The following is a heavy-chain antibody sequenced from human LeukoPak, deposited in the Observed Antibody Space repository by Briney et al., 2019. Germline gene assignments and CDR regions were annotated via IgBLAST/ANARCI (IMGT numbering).Heavy chain of an antibody. CDR3: ARDRAVAGFDY. V-gene: IGHV4-59*01. D-gene: IGHD6-19*01. Sequence: SETLSLTCTVSGGSISSYYWSWIRQPPGEGLEWIGYIYYSGSTNYNPSLKSRVTISVDTSKNQFSLKLSSVTAADTAVYYCARDRAVAGFDYWGQGTLVTVSS. J-gene: IGHJ4*02. CDR1: GGSISSYY. CDR2: IYYSGST.